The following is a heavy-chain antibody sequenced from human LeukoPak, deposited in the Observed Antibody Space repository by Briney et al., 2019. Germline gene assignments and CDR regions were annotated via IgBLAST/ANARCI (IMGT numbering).Heavy chain of an antibody. J-gene: IGHJ6*03. CDR3: ARVRYGSGYYSETYYYYYMDV. Sequence: SETLSLTCTVSGGSISSYYWSWIRQPPGKGLEWIGYIYYSGSTNYNPSLKSRVTISVDTSKNQFSLKLSSVTAADTAVYYCARVRYGSGYYSETYYYYYMDVWGKGTTVTVSS. V-gene: IGHV4-59*01. CDR1: GGSISSYY. D-gene: IGHD3-3*01. CDR2: IYYSGST.